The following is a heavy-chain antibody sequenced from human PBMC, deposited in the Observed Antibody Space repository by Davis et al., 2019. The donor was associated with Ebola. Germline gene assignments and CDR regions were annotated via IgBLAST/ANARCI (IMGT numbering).Heavy chain of an antibody. CDR2: INRAGGAI. Sequence: GGSLRLSCVASGFIFSDFAMNWVRQAPEKGLEMISHINRAGGAIYYADSVKGRFTISRDNAKRSLYLEMNSLRDEDTAMYYCARDNDWAFDYWGQGTLVTVSS. CDR1: GFIFSDFA. D-gene: IGHD3-9*01. CDR3: ARDNDWAFDY. J-gene: IGHJ4*02. V-gene: IGHV3-48*02.